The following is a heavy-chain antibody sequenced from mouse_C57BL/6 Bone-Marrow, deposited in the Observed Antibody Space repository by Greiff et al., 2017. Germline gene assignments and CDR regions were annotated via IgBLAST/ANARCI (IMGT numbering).Heavy chain of an antibody. CDR3: ARKAPYDGYPYWYFDV. J-gene: IGHJ1*03. Sequence: EVQLKESGGGLVKPGGSLKLSCAASGFTFSDYGMHWVRQAPEKGLEWVAYISSGSSTIYYADTVKGRFTISRDNAKNTLFLQMTSLRSEDTAMYYCARKAPYDGYPYWYFDVWGTGTTVTVSS. V-gene: IGHV5-17*01. D-gene: IGHD2-3*01. CDR2: ISSGSSTI. CDR1: GFTFSDYG.